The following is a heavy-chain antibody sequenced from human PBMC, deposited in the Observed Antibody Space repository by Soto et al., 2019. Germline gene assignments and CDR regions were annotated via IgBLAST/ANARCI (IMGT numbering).Heavy chain of an antibody. CDR2: INSDGSST. CDR1: GFTFSSYW. D-gene: IGHD4-17*01. V-gene: IGHV3-74*01. J-gene: IGHJ4*02. Sequence: EVQLVESGGGLVQPGGSLRLYCEASGFTFSSYWIHWVRQVPGKGLVWVSRINSDGSSTNYADSVKGRFTISRDNAKNTVYLQMNSLRAEDTAVYYCASSARGIYGAYNRGQGTLVIVSS. CDR3: ASSARGIYGAYN.